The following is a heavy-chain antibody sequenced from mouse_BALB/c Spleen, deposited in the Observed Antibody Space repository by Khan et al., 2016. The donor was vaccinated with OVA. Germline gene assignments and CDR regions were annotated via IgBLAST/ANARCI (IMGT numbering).Heavy chain of an antibody. CDR1: GFSLITYG. Sequence: QVQLKESGPGLVQPSQSLSITCTVSGFSLITYGVHWVRQSPGKGLEWLGVIWSDGSTDYNADFISRLIITTDNSTSQVFFKMNSLQADDTAIYYCARNSYRYGFTYWGRGTLVTVSA. V-gene: IGHV2-4-1*01. D-gene: IGHD1-2*01. CDR2: IWSDGST. J-gene: IGHJ3*01. CDR3: ARNSYRYGFTY.